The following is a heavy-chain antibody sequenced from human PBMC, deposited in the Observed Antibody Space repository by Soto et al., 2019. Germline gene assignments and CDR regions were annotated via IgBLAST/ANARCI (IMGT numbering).Heavy chain of an antibody. CDR1: GGSISNYY. CDR2: ISYTGST. Sequence: QVQLQESGPGLVKPSETLSLGCTVSGGSISNYYWHWIRQPPGKPLEWIGYISYTGSTNYNPSLRSRVAISIDTSNNQFSLKLSSVTAADTAVYYCAKGGTYSSLLIRDRFDPWGQGALVTVSS. V-gene: IGHV4-59*01. D-gene: IGHD6-6*01. J-gene: IGHJ5*02. CDR3: AKGGTYSSLLIRDRFDP.